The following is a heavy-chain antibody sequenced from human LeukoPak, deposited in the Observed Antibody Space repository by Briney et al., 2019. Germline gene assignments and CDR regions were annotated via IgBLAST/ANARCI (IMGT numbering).Heavy chain of an antibody. J-gene: IGHJ4*02. V-gene: IGHV1-69*05. CDR2: IIPIFGTA. CDR1: GGTFISYA. Sequence: SVKVSCKASGGTFISYAISWVRQAPGQGLEWMGRIIPIFGTANYAQKFQGRVTITTDEPTSTAYMELSSLRSEDTAVYYCGAGTGTTDNYWGQGTLVTVSS. CDR3: GAGTGTTDNY. D-gene: IGHD1-1*01.